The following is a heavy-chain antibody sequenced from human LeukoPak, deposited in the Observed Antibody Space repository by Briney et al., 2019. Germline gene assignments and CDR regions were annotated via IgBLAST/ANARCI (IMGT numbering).Heavy chain of an antibody. V-gene: IGHV3-15*01. D-gene: IGHD5-18*01. CDR3: TTGADTAMVKSGAY. Sequence: PGGFLRLSCATSGFTLTNAWMSWVRQAPGKGLEWVGRIKSKTDGGTTDYAAPVKGRFTISRDDSKNTLYLQMNSLKTEDTAVYYCTTGADTAMVKSGAYWGQGTLVTVSS. CDR2: IKSKTDGGTT. J-gene: IGHJ4*02. CDR1: GFTLTNAW.